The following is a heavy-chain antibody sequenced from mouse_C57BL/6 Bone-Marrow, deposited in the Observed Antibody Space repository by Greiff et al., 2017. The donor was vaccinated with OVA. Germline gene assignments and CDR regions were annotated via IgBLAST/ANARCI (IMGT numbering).Heavy chain of an antibody. V-gene: IGHV14-4*01. CDR3: TFYAMDY. J-gene: IGHJ4*01. Sequence: DVQLQESGAELVRPGASVKLSCTASGFNIKDVYMHWVKQRPEQGLEWIGWIDPENGDTEYASKFQGEATITADTSSNTAYLQLSSLTSEDTAVYYCTFYAMDYWGQGTSVTVSS. CDR2: IDPENGDT. CDR1: GFNIKDVY.